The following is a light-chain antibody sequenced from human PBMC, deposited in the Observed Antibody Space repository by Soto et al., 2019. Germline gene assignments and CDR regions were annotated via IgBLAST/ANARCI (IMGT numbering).Light chain of an antibody. CDR2: GAS. V-gene: IGKV3-20*01. CDR3: QQSSSSPIT. J-gene: IGKJ5*01. CDR1: QSISYTF. Sequence: EVVLTQSPATLSLSPGERATLFCRASQSISYTFLGWYQKTPGQPTRLIIYGASNRDPGIPDRVSGSGSGTDVTLTISRLEAEDFAVYYGQQSSSSPITFGQGTRLEIK.